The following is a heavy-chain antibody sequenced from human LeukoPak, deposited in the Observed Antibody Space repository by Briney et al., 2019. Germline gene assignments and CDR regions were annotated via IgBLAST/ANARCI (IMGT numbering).Heavy chain of an antibody. CDR3: ARDNALEGEPFDI. CDR1: GFTFSSYE. D-gene: IGHD1-1*01. V-gene: IGHV3-48*03. CDR2: ISSSGSTI. Sequence: GGSLRLSCAASGFTFSSYEMNWVRQAPGKGLEWVPYISSSGSTIYYADSVKGRFTISRDNAKNSLYLQMNSLRAEDTAVYYCARDNALEGEPFDIWGQGTMVTVSS. J-gene: IGHJ3*02.